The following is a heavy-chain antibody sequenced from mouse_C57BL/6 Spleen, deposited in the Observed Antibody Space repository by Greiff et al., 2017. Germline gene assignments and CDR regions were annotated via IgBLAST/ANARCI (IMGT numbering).Heavy chain of an antibody. CDR3: ARGCYYGGYFDY. J-gene: IGHJ2*01. V-gene: IGHV5-17*01. Sequence: EVMLVESGGGLVKPGGSLKLSCAASGFTFSDYGMHWVRQAPEKGLEWVAYISSGSSTIYYADTVKGRFTISRDNAKNTLFLQMTSLRSADTAMYYCARGCYYGGYFDYWGQGTTLTVSS. D-gene: IGHD1-1*01. CDR2: ISSGSSTI. CDR1: GFTFSDYG.